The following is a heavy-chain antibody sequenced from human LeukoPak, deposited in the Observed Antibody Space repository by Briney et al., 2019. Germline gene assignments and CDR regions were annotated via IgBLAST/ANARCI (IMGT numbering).Heavy chain of an antibody. Sequence: GGSLRLSCAASGFTFSSYGMSWVRQAPGKGLEWVSAISGSGGSTYHADSVKGRFTISRDNSKNTLYLQMNSLRAEDTAVYYCAKGRGGYYDSSGYYPFDYWGQGTLVTVSS. J-gene: IGHJ4*02. V-gene: IGHV3-23*01. CDR2: ISGSGGST. D-gene: IGHD3-22*01. CDR1: GFTFSSYG. CDR3: AKGRGGYYDSSGYYPFDY.